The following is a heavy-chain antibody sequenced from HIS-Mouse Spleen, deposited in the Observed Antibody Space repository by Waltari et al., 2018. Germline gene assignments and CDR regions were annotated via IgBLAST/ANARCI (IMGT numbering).Heavy chain of an antibody. CDR2: MNPNRGNT. CDR1: GYTFTSYD. Sequence: QVQLVQSGAEVKKPGASVKVSCKASGYTFTSYDINWVRQATGQGLEWMGWMNPNRGNTGYAQKFQGRVTMTRNTSISTAYMGLSSLRSEDTAVYYCARGHDYSNYFDYWGQGTLVTVSS. CDR3: ARGHDYSNYFDY. J-gene: IGHJ4*02. D-gene: IGHD4-4*01. V-gene: IGHV1-8*01.